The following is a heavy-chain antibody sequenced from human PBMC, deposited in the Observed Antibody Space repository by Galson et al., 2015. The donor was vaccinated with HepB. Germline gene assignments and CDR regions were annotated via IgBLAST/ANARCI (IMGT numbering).Heavy chain of an antibody. CDR3: THTPPEHRGFDP. D-gene: IGHD5-12*01. CDR2: IYWDDDK. V-gene: IGHV2-5*02. Sequence: PALVKPTQTLTLTCTFSGFSLSTSGVGVGWIRQPPGKALEWLALIYWDDDKLYSPSLKSRLTITKDPSKNQVVLTMTNMDPVDTGTYYCTHTPPEHRGFDPWGQGTLVTVSS. CDR1: GFSLSTSGVG. J-gene: IGHJ5*02.